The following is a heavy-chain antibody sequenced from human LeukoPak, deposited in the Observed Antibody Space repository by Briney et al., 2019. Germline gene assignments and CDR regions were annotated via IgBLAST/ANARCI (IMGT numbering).Heavy chain of an antibody. CDR3: ARDGEHVLAHDY. V-gene: IGHV3-66*01. CDR1: GFTVSTNY. J-gene: IGHJ4*02. CDR2: IHRDGST. D-gene: IGHD3-10*01. Sequence: GGSLRLSCAVSGFTVSTNYMSWVRQAPGKGLEWVSIIHRDGSTYHADSVKGRFTISRDNSKNTLYIQMNSLRAEDTGVYYCARDGEHVLAHDYWGQGTLVTVSS.